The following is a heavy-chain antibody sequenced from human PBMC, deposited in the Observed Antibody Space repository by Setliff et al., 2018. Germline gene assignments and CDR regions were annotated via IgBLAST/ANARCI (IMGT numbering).Heavy chain of an antibody. CDR2: ISYSGTP. V-gene: IGHV4-39*02. CDR3: ARESRFGYSGYDCAFDF. J-gene: IGHJ4*02. CDR1: DDSFTSSRYY. Sequence: SETLSLTCTVSDDSFTSSRYYWGWIRQAPGSGLEWIGSISYSGTPYYNASVESRVTIPIDTSRNQFSLELRSVTAADTAVYYCARESRFGYSGYDCAFDFWGQGMQVTVSS. D-gene: IGHD5-12*01.